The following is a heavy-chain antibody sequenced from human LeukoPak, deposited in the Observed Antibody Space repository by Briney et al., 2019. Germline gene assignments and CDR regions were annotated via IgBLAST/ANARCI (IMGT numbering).Heavy chain of an antibody. D-gene: IGHD3-9*01. V-gene: IGHV3-15*01. CDR2: IKSKTDGGTT. CDR3: TTSYYDILTGYSGPAFDY. CDR1: GFTFSNVW. J-gene: IGHJ4*02. Sequence: GGSLSLSCAASGFTFSNVWMSWVRQAPGKGLEWVGRIKSKTDGGTTDYAAPVKGRFTISRDDSKNTLYLQMNSLKTEDTAVYYCTTSYYDILTGYSGPAFDYWGQGTLVTVSS.